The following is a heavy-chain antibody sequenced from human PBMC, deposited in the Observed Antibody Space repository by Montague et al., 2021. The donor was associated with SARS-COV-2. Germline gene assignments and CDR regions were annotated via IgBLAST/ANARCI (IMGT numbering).Heavy chain of an antibody. V-gene: IGHV4-39*01. D-gene: IGHD2-2*01. CDR1: GGSISSSSYY. J-gene: IGHJ4*02. Sequence: SETLSLTCTVSGGSISSSSYYWGWIRQPPGKGLEWIGSNNYSGSTYYNPSLKSRVPISVDTSKYQLSLKLSSVTAADTAVYYCARHPLGYCSSTSCHVGWGQGTPVTVSS. CDR2: NNYSGST. CDR3: ARHPLGYCSSTSCHVG.